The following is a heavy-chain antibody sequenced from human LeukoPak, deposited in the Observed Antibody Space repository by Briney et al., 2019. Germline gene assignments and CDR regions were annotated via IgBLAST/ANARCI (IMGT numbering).Heavy chain of an antibody. D-gene: IGHD3-10*01. J-gene: IGHJ3*02. Sequence: SETLSLTCTVSGGSISSYYWSWIRQPPGKGLEWIGYIYYSGSTNYNPSLKSRVTMSVDTSKNQFSLKLSSVTAADTAEYYCARVDGRYYYGSGSYSLALDAFDIWGQGTMVTVSS. CDR2: IYYSGST. V-gene: IGHV4-59*01. CDR3: ARVDGRYYYGSGSYSLALDAFDI. CDR1: GGSISSYY.